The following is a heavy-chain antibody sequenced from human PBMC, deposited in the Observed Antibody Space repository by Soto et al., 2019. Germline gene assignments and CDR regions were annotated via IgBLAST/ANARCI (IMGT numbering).Heavy chain of an antibody. V-gene: IGHV3-7*01. J-gene: IGHJ4*02. CDR1: GFSFLPYW. CDR2: LKEDGVAK. Sequence: EVQLVESGGGLVQPGGSRGFPCAAPGFSFLPYWMSWVRQAPGKGLEWVANLKEDGVAKYYLDSVKGRFTISRDNAKNSLYLQMSSLRAEDTAVYYCAREDFYRFDYWGQGNLVTVSS. CDR3: AREDFYRFDY.